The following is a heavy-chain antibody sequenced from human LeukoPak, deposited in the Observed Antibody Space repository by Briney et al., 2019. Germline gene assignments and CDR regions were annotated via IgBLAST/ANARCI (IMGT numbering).Heavy chain of an antibody. D-gene: IGHD3-16*02. CDR1: GFTFSSYD. CDR3: ARGERFGGVIGTSDFDY. J-gene: IGHJ4*02. Sequence: GRSLRLSCAASGFTFSSYDMHWVRQATGKGLEWVSAIGTAGDTYYPGSVKGRFTISRENAKNSLYLQMNSLRAGDTAVYYCARGERFGGVIGTSDFDYWGQGTLVTVSS. CDR2: IGTAGDT. V-gene: IGHV3-13*04.